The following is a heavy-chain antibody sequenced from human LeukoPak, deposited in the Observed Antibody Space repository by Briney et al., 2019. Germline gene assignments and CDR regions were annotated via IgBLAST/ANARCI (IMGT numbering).Heavy chain of an antibody. CDR2: INPNSDGT. Sequence: ASVKVSCKASGYTFTGYYMHWVRQAPGQGLEWMGWINPNSDGTNYAQKFQGRVTMTRDTSISTAYMELSRLRSDDTAVYYCARDTPDFYYDYVWGSYRFDYWGQGTLVTVSS. J-gene: IGHJ4*02. V-gene: IGHV1-2*02. D-gene: IGHD3-16*02. CDR1: GYTFTGYY. CDR3: ARDTPDFYYDYVWGSYRFDY.